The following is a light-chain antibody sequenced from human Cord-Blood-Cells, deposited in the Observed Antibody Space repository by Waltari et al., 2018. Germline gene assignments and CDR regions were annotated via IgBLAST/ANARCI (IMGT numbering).Light chain of an antibody. CDR2: ENK. CDR3: GTWDSSLSADV. Sequence: QSVLTQPPSVSAAPGQKVTIPCSGSSSNTGNNYVSWYQRLPGTAPKPLTYENKMRPSGIPDRFAGSKSGTSATLGITGLQTGDEADYYGGTWDSSLSADVFGTGTKVTVL. J-gene: IGLJ1*01. V-gene: IGLV1-51*02. CDR1: SSNTGNNY.